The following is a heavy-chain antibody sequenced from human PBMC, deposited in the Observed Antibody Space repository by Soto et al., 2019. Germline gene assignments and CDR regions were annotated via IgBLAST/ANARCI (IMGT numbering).Heavy chain of an antibody. CDR1: GYTFTGYA. CDR2: INAGNGNT. Sequence: QVQLVQSGAEEKKPGASVKVSCKASGYTFTGYAMHWVRQAPGQRLEWMGWINAGNGNTKYSQKFQGRVTITRDTSASTAYMELSSLRSDDTPVYYCARTVAVAADFDYWGQGTLVTVSS. CDR3: ARTVAVAADFDY. V-gene: IGHV1-3*05. D-gene: IGHD6-19*01. J-gene: IGHJ4*02.